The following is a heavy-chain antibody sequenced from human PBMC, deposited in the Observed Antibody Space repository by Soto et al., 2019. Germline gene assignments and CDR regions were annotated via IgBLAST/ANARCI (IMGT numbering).Heavy chain of an antibody. V-gene: IGHV3-7*03. Sequence: EVQLVESGGDLVQPGGSLRLSCAGSGFTFSSSWMFWVRQAPGGGMEWVGNINPDGRTNNYVDSVKGRFTISRDNAKNSVYVQMDSLRVDDTAVYYCARDRAYNCFDYWGHGTLVTVSS. CDR1: GFTFSSSW. J-gene: IGHJ4*03. CDR3: ARDRAYNCFDY. CDR2: INPDGRTN. D-gene: IGHD1-1*01.